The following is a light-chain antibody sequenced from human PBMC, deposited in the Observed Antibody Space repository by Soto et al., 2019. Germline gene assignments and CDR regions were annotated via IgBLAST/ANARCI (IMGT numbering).Light chain of an antibody. CDR1: QSVSSN. V-gene: IGKV3-15*01. CDR3: QQYNNWPCT. CDR2: GAS. Sequence: EIVMTQSPATLSVSPGERATLSCRASQSVSSNLAWYQKKPGQAPSLLIYGASTRATGIPARFSGSGSGTEFTLTISSLQSEDFAVYYCQQYNNWPCTFGQGTKLEIK. J-gene: IGKJ2*02.